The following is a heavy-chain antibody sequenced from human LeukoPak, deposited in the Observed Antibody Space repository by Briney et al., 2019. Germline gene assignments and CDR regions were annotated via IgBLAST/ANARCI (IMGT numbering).Heavy chain of an antibody. V-gene: IGHV3-9*01. D-gene: IGHD3-10*01. CDR3: AKDIEGFGDPRWSDAFDI. CDR2: ISWNSGSI. CDR1: GFTFDDYA. J-gene: IGHJ3*02. Sequence: GRSLRLSCAASGFTFDDYAMPWVRQAPGKGLEWVSGISWNSGSIGYADSVKGRFTISRDNAKNSLYLQMNSLRAEDTALYYCAKDIEGFGDPRWSDAFDIWGQGTMVTVSS.